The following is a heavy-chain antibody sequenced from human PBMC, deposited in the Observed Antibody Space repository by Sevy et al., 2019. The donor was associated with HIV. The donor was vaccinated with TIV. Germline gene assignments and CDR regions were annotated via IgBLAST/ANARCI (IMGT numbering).Heavy chain of an antibody. CDR3: GKDLRFLEWFGPFDF. Sequence: GGSLRLSCAASGFTFSSYAMSWVRQAPGKGLEWVSAISGSGGSTYYADSVKGRFTISRDNSKNTLYLQMNSLRAEDTALYYCGKDLRFLEWFGPFDFWGQGTMVTVSS. CDR1: GFTFSSYA. CDR2: ISGSGGST. V-gene: IGHV3-23*01. J-gene: IGHJ3*01. D-gene: IGHD3-3*01.